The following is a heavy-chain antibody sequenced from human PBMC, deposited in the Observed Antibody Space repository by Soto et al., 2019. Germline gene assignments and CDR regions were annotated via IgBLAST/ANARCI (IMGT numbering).Heavy chain of an antibody. V-gene: IGHV4-34*01. D-gene: IGHD6-13*01. CDR3: ARSGYSSSWYSSNFDY. Sequence: SETLSLTCAVYGGSFSGYYWSWIRQPPGKGLEWIGEINHSGSTNYNPSLKSRVTISVDTSKNQFSLKLSSVTAADTAVYYCARSGYSSSWYSSNFDYWGHGTLVTVSS. CDR2: INHSGST. CDR1: GGSFSGYY. J-gene: IGHJ4*01.